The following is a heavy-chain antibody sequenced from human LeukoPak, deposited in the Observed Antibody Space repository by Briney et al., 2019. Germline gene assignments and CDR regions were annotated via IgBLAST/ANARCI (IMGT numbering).Heavy chain of an antibody. CDR3: AKETPNTGWFDP. J-gene: IGHJ5*02. D-gene: IGHD1-14*01. V-gene: IGHV3-23*01. CDR2: IGGSVSRT. CDR1: GFTFSSYA. Sequence: PGGSLRLSCAASGFTFSSYAMSWVRQAPGKSLEWVSGIGGSVSRTYYADSVKGRFTISRDNSKNTLYLQMNSLRAEDTAMYYCAKETPNTGWFDPWGQGTLVTVSS.